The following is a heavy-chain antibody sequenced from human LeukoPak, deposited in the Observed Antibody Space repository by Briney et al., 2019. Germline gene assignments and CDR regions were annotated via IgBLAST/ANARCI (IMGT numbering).Heavy chain of an antibody. CDR2: IYTSGTT. Sequence: TETLSLTCTVSGDSISSYYWSWIRQPAGKGLQWIGRIYTSGTTNYNPSLKSRLTMSIDTSKNQFSLRLSSVTAADTAVYYCARDHQRFLEWFDAFDIWGQGTMVTVSS. CDR1: GDSISSYY. D-gene: IGHD3-3*01. CDR3: ARDHQRFLEWFDAFDI. V-gene: IGHV4-4*07. J-gene: IGHJ3*02.